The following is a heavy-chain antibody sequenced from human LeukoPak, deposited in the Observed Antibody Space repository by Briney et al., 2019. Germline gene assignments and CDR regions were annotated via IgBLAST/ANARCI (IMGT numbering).Heavy chain of an antibody. J-gene: IGHJ4*02. CDR2: IKQDGSEK. CDR1: GFTFSNFW. Sequence: PGGSLRLSCAASGFTFSNFWMSWVRQAPGKGLEWVANIKQDGSEKYYVDSVKGRFTISRDNAKNSLYLQMNSLRAEDTAVYYCARGCGSGSCLFDYWGQGTLVTVSS. CDR3: ARGCGSGSCLFDY. D-gene: IGHD3-10*01. V-gene: IGHV3-7*04.